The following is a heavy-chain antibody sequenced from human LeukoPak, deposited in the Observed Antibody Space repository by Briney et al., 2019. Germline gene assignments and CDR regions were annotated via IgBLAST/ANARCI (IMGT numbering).Heavy chain of an antibody. Sequence: GGSLRLSCAASGFTFSSYAMSWVRQAPGKGLEWVSAISGSGGSTYYADSVKGRFTISRDNSKNTLYLQMNSLRAEDTAVYYCAKAIWGYCSSTSCSPFDYWGQGTLVTVSS. J-gene: IGHJ4*02. CDR2: ISGSGGST. V-gene: IGHV3-23*01. CDR3: AKAIWGYCSSTSCSPFDY. D-gene: IGHD2-2*01. CDR1: GFTFSSYA.